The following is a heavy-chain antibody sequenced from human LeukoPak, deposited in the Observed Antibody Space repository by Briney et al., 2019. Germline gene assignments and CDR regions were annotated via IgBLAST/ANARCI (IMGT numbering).Heavy chain of an antibody. Sequence: SVKVSCKASGGTFRSYAISWVRQAPGQGLEWMGGIIPIFGTANYAQKFQGRVTMTADESTSTAYMELSSLRSEDTAVYYCARDDYYDLLTGYADDAFDIWGQGTMVAVSS. CDR1: GGTFRSYA. J-gene: IGHJ3*02. D-gene: IGHD3-9*01. CDR2: IIPIFGTA. CDR3: ARDDYYDLLTGYADDAFDI. V-gene: IGHV1-69*13.